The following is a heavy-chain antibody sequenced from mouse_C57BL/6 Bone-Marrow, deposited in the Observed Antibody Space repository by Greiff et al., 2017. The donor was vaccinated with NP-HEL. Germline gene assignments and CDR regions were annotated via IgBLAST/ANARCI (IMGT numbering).Heavy chain of an antibody. J-gene: IGHJ3*01. CDR1: GFTFSSYA. V-gene: IGHV5-4*01. Sequence: EVQVVESGGGLVKPGGSLKLSCAASGFTFSSYAMSWVRQTPEKRLEWVATISDGGSYTYYPDNVKGRFTISRDNAKNNLYLQMSHLKSEDTAMYYCARDSYGSPFAYWGQGTLVTVSA. CDR3: ARDSYGSPFAY. CDR2: ISDGGSYT. D-gene: IGHD1-1*01.